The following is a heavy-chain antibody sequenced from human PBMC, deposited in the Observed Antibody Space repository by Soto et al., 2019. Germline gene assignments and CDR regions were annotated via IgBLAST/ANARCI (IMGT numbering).Heavy chain of an antibody. CDR3: ARLNAGTTYYYYGMDV. CDR1: GASISSSSYY. D-gene: IGHD1-7*01. J-gene: IGHJ6*02. CDR2: IYYSGST. V-gene: IGHV4-39*01. Sequence: SETLSLTCTASGASISSSSYYWGWIRQPPGKGLEWIGSIYYSGSTYYNPSLKSRVTISVDTSKNQFSLKLSSVTAADTALYYCARLNAGTTYYYYGMDVWGQGTTVT.